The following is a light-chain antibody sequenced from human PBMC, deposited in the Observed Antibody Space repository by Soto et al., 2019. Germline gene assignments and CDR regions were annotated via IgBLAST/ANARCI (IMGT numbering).Light chain of an antibody. V-gene: IGKV3-15*01. CDR1: ESVITN. Sequence: EIEMTQSPATLSLAPGEIVTLSFSASESVITNLALYQQKAGQAPRLLIYAASTSATGIPARFSGSVSVTEFTPTISSLQSEDFAVYCCQQYSIWRTFGQGTKVDI. CDR3: QQYSIWRT. CDR2: AAS. J-gene: IGKJ1*01.